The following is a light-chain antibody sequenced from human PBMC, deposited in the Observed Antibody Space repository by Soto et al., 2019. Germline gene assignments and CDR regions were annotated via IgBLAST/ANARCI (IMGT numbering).Light chain of an antibody. J-gene: IGKJ4*01. CDR3: QQYDNFPQT. CDR1: QDISNS. CDR2: DAS. V-gene: IGKV1-33*01. Sequence: DIQMTQSPSSLSASVGDRVTITCQASQDISNSLNWYQQKPGKAPKLLIYDASNLETGVPSRFSGSGSGTDFSFTISSLQPEDIATYYCQQYDNFPQTFGGGTKV.